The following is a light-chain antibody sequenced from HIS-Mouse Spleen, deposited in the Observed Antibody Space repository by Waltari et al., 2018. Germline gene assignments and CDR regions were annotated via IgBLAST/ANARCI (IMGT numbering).Light chain of an antibody. V-gene: IGLV3-25*03. J-gene: IGLJ2*01. CDR1: ALPKQY. CDR2: KDS. Sequence: SYELTQPPSVSVSPGQTARITCSGDALPKQYAYWYQQKPGQAPVLVIYKDSERPSGIPHSFYGSSSGTTVTLTISGVQAEDEADYYCQSADSSGTYSVVFGGGTKLTVL. CDR3: QSADSSGTYSVV.